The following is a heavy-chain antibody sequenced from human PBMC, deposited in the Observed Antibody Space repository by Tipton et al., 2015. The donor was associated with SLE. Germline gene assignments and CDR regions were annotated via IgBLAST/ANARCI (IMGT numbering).Heavy chain of an antibody. CDR3: ASTTIFGGYYYYMDV. V-gene: IGHV4-59*01. CDR2: IYYSGSI. Sequence: TLSLTCTVSGGSISSYYWSWIRQPPGKGLEWIGYIYYSGSINYNPSLKSRVTISVDTSKNQFSLKLSSVTAADTAVYYCASTTIFGGYYYYMDVWGKGTTVTVSS. J-gene: IGHJ6*03. CDR1: GGSISSYY. D-gene: IGHD3-3*01.